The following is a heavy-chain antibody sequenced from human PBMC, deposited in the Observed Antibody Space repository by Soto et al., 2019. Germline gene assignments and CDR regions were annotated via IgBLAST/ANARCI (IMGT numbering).Heavy chain of an antibody. J-gene: IGHJ6*02. CDR3: ARRPVFGIFRDTQDYYYYGMDV. D-gene: IGHD3-16*01. Sequence: LGESLKISCKGSGYSFTSYWISWVRQMPGKGLEWMGRIDPSDSYTNYSPSFQGHVTISADKSISTAYLQWSSLKASDTAMYYCARRPVFGIFRDTQDYYYYGMDVWGQGTTVTVSS. CDR1: GYSFTSYW. CDR2: IDPSDSYT. V-gene: IGHV5-10-1*01.